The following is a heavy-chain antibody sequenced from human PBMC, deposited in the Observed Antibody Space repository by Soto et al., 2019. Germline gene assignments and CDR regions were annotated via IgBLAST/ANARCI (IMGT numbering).Heavy chain of an antibody. CDR1: GNTVPNYA. CDR2: INGGNGNT. CDR3: AREYGMDV. J-gene: IGHJ6*02. Sequence: ASVKVSCKASGNTVPNYAIHWVRQAPGQRLEWMGWINGGNGNTYYSEHFQGRVTLTTDTSTKTAFMELRSLTGDDTAVYYCAREYGMDVWGQGTTVTISS. V-gene: IGHV1-3*01.